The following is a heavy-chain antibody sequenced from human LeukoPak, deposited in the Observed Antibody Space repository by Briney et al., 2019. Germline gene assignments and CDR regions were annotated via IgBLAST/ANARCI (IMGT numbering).Heavy chain of an antibody. CDR2: ISSSSSFI. J-gene: IGHJ4*02. CDR3: ARDLNWNYDYFDY. V-gene: IGHV3-21*01. CDR1: GFTFSSYS. Sequence: GGSLRLSCAASGFTFSSYSMNWVRQAPGKGLEWVSSISSSSSFIYYADSVKDRFTISRDDAKNSLYLQMNSLRAEDTAVYYCARDLNWNYDYFDYWGQGTLVTVSS. D-gene: IGHD1-7*01.